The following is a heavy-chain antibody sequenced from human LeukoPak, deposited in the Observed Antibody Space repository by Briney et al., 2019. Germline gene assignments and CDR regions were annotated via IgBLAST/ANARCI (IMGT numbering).Heavy chain of an antibody. V-gene: IGHV4-30-4*01. CDR3: ARAFTYYYDSSNWFDP. Sequence: PSETLSLTCTVSGGSISSGDYYWSWIRQPPGKGLEWIGYIYYSGSTYYNPSLKSRVTISVDTSKNQFSLKLSSVTAADTAVYYCARAFTYYYDSSNWFDPWGQGTLVTVSS. D-gene: IGHD3-22*01. CDR1: GGSISSGDYY. J-gene: IGHJ5*02. CDR2: IYYSGST.